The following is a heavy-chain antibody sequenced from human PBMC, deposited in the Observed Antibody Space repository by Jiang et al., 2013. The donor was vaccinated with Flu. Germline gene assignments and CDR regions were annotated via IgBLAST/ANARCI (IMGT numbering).Heavy chain of an antibody. J-gene: IGHJ5*02. CDR1: TLSSYT. CDR2: IIPIRGMA. CDR3: ARGVGGYSYGYVLS. Sequence: TLSSYTISWVRQAPGQGPEWMGRIIPIRGMADYAQNFQGRVTITAADESTGTAYMELSSLRSEDTAVYYCARGVGGYSYGYVLSWGQGTLVTVSS. V-gene: IGHV1-69*02. D-gene: IGHD5-18*01.